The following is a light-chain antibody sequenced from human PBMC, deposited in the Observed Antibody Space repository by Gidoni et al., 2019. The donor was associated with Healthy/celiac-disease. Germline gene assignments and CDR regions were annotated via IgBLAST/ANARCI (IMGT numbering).Light chain of an antibody. Sequence: ATLSLSPGERATLSCRASQSVSSYLAWYQQKPGQAPRLRIYDASNRATGIPARFSGSGSGTDFTLTISSLEPEDFAVYYCQQRSNWLTFGGGTKVEIK. CDR1: QSVSSY. J-gene: IGKJ4*01. CDR2: DAS. V-gene: IGKV3-11*01. CDR3: QQRSNWLT.